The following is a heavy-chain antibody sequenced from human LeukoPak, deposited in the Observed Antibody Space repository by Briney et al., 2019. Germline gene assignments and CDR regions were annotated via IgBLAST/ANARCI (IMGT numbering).Heavy chain of an antibody. J-gene: IGHJ6*03. CDR1: GGSISSYY. V-gene: IGHV4-59*01. CDR3: ARSVEGYCSGGSCYSYYYYMDV. CDR2: IYNSGTT. D-gene: IGHD2-15*01. Sequence: PSETLSLTCAVSGGSISSYYWSWIRQRPGQGLEWIGYIYNSGTTNYNPSLKSRVTISVDTSKNQFSLKLSSVTAADTAVYYCARSVEGYCSGGSCYSYYYYMDVWGKGTTVTVSS.